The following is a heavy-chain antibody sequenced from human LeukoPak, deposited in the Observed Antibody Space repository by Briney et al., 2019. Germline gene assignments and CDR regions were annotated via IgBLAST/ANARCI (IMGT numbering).Heavy chain of an antibody. CDR3: AKPVGLEAPTASRYFDL. CDR1: AFTFSSYA. CDR2: VSYAASST. J-gene: IGHJ2*01. Sequence: PGGSLRLSCAASAFTFSSYAMTWVRQAPGKGLEWVSAVSYAASSTYYADPVRGRFTISRDNSKNTLFLHMDSLRAEDTAVYYCAKPVGLEAPTASRYFDLWGRGTQVTVSS. D-gene: IGHD2-2*01. V-gene: IGHV3-23*01.